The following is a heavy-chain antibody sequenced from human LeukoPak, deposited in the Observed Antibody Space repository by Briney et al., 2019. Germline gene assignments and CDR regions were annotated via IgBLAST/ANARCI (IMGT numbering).Heavy chain of an antibody. CDR3: ARDLSSSSP. J-gene: IGHJ4*02. D-gene: IGHD6-13*01. V-gene: IGHV3-21*01. Sequence: GGSLRLSCAASGFTFSSYTMNWVRQAPGKGLEWVSSISSSSSYINYADSVKGRFTISRDNAKNSLYLQMNSLRAEDTAVYYCARDLSSSSPWGQGTLVTVSS. CDR1: GFTFSSYT. CDR2: ISSSSSYI.